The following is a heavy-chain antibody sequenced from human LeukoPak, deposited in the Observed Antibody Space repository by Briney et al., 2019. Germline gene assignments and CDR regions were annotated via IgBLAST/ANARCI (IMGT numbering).Heavy chain of an antibody. CDR2: IYHSGST. V-gene: IGHV4-59*12. D-gene: IGHD3-22*01. J-gene: IGHJ5*02. CDR3: ARGPSYYDSSGYSHNWFDP. Sequence: PSETLSLTCTVSGGSISSYYWSWIRQPPGKGLEWIGYIYHSGSTYYNPSLKSRVTISVDRSKNQFSLKLSSVTAADTAVYYCARGPSYYDSSGYSHNWFDPWGQGTLVTVSS. CDR1: GGSISSYY.